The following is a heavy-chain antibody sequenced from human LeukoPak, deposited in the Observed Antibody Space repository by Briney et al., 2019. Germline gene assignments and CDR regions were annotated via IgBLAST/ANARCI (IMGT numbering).Heavy chain of an antibody. V-gene: IGHV3-30*04. CDR3: ARDLFGESLRYYYYGMDV. CDR2: ISYDGSNK. CDR1: GFTFSSYA. D-gene: IGHD3-10*02. Sequence: GGSLRLSCAASGFTFSSYAMHWVRQAPGKGLEWVAVISYDGSNKYYADSVKGRFPISRDNSKNTLYLQMNSLRADDTAVYYCARDLFGESLRYYYYGMDVWGQGTTVTVSS. J-gene: IGHJ6*02.